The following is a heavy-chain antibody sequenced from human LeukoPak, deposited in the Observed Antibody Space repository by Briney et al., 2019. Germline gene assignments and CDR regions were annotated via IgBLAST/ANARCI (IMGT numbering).Heavy chain of an antibody. D-gene: IGHD5-18*01. CDR3: ARRRGYSYGNGPLNY. CDR2: INHSGST. V-gene: IGHV4-34*01. CDR1: GGSFSGYY. Sequence: SETLSLTCAVYGGSFSGYYWSWIRQPPGKGLEWIGEINHSGSTSYNPSLKSRVTISVDTSKNQFSLKLSSVTAADTAVYYCARRRGYSYGNGPLNYWGQGTLVTVSS. J-gene: IGHJ4*02.